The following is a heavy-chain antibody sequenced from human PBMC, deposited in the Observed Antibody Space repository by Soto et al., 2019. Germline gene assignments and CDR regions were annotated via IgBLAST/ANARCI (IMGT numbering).Heavy chain of an antibody. D-gene: IGHD2-15*01. Sequence: QVQLVQSGAEVKKPGASVKVSCKASGYTFTSYGISWVRQAPGQGLEWMGWISAYNGNTNYAQKLRGRVTMTTDTSTSTAYMELRSLRSDDTAVYYCARDRYSPRAAKDSVFDYWGQGTLVTVSS. CDR1: GYTFTSYG. CDR3: ARDRYSPRAAKDSVFDY. J-gene: IGHJ4*02. CDR2: ISAYNGNT. V-gene: IGHV1-18*01.